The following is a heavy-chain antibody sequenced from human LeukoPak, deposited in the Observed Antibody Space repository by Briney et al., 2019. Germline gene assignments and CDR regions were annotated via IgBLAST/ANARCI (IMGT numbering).Heavy chain of an antibody. CDR1: GYTFTGYY. Sequence: ASVTVSSKASGYTFTGYYMHWVRQAPGQGLEWMGWINPNSGGTNYAQKFQGRVTMTRNTSISTAYMELSSLRSEDTAVYYCARDQGLERGPSTYGMDVWGQGTTVTVSS. D-gene: IGHD1-1*01. CDR3: ARDQGLERGPSTYGMDV. V-gene: IGHV1-2*02. CDR2: INPNSGGT. J-gene: IGHJ6*02.